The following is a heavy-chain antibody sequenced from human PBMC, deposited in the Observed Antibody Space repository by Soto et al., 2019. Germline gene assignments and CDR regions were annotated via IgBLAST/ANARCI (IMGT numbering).Heavy chain of an antibody. J-gene: IGHJ6*02. CDR1: GFTLSTHS. V-gene: IGHV3-48*02. CDR3: ARDGCKAWLAAYCYAMDV. D-gene: IGHD6-19*01. CDR2: ISRSSSLI. Sequence: PGGSLRLSCAASGFTLSTHSMNWVRQAPGKGLEWVSYISRSSSLIYYADPVKGRFAISRDNAKNSLYLQMNSLKDEDTAVYYCARDGCKAWLAAYCYAMDVWGQGTTVTVSS.